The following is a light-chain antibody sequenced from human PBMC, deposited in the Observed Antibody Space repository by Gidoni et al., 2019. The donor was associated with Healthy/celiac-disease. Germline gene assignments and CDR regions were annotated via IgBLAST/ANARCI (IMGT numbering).Light chain of an antibody. CDR3: QQKGT. V-gene: IGKV1-39*01. Sequence: DIQMTQSPSSLSASVGDRVTITCRASPSISSYLNWYQQKPGKAPKLLIYAASSLQSGVPSRFSGSGSGTDFTLTISSLQPEDFATYYCQQKGTFGQGTKLEIK. CDR2: AAS. J-gene: IGKJ2*02. CDR1: PSISSY.